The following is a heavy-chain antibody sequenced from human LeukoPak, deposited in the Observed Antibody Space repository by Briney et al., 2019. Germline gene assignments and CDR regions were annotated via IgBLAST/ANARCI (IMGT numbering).Heavy chain of an antibody. D-gene: IGHD2-15*01. CDR1: GGTFSGYY. Sequence: SETLSLTCAVYGGTFSGYYWSWIRQPPGKGLEWIGEINHSGSTKYNPSLKSRVTISVDTSKNQFYLKLSSVTAADTAVYYCARGKVVVAATLKWFDPWGQGTLVTVSS. CDR2: INHSGST. V-gene: IGHV4-34*01. J-gene: IGHJ5*02. CDR3: ARGKVVVAATLKWFDP.